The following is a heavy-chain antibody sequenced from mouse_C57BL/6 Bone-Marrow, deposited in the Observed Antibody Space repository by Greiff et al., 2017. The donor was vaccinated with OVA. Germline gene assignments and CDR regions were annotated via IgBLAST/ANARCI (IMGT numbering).Heavy chain of an antibody. V-gene: IGHV14-4*01. CDR1: GFNIKDDY. J-gene: IGHJ2*01. Sequence: DVKLQESGAELVRPGASVKLSCTASGFNIKDDYMHWVKERPEQGLELIGWIDPENGDTEYASKFQGKATITADTSSKTVYLHLSSLTSEDTAVYYCTTYRYWGQGTTLTVSS. CDR2: IDPENGDT. CDR3: TTYRY.